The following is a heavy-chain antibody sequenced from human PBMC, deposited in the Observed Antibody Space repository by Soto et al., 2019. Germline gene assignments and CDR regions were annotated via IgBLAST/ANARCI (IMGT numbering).Heavy chain of an antibody. J-gene: IGHJ3*02. CDR1: GFTFSSYS. CDR3: ARPVWFGEFDHAFDI. V-gene: IGHV3-48*01. D-gene: IGHD3-10*01. CDR2: ISSSSSTI. Sequence: EVQLVESGGGLVQPGGSLRLSCAASGFTFSSYSMNWVRQAPGKGLEWVSYISSSSSTIYYADSVKGRFTISRDNAKNSLYLQMNSLRAEDTAVYYCARPVWFGEFDHAFDIWGQGTMVTVSS.